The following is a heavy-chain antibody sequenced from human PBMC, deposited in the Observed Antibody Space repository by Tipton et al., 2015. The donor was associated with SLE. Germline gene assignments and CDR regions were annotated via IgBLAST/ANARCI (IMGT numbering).Heavy chain of an antibody. D-gene: IGHD2-8*01. CDR2: IFHSGST. CDR1: GYSISSGYY. Sequence: TLSLTCAVSGYSISSGYYWGWIRQPPGKGLEWIGSIFHSGSTYYNPSLKSRVTISVDTSKNQFSLKLSSVTAADTAVYYCANPMLSNWYFDLWGRGTLVTVSS. CDR3: ANPMLSNWYFDL. V-gene: IGHV4-38-2*01. J-gene: IGHJ2*01.